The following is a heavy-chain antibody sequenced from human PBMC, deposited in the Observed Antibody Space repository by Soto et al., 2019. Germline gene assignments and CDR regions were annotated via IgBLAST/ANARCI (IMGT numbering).Heavy chain of an antibody. CDR2: IYPSDSDT. Sequence: PGESLKISCKGSGYSFTSNWIGWVRQMPGKGLEWMGIIYPSDSDTRYSPSFQGQVTISADKSINTAYLQWSSLKASDTAMYYCARDYCSGTICYEFDYWGQGTQVTV. CDR1: GYSFTSNW. CDR3: ARDYCSGTICYEFDY. V-gene: IGHV5-51*01. J-gene: IGHJ4*02. D-gene: IGHD2-2*01.